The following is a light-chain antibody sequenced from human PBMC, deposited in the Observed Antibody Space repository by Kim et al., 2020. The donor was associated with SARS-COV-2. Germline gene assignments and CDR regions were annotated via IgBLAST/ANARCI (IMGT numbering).Light chain of an antibody. Sequence: ASVGDRVTITCRASQSSSSWLAWYQQKPGKAPQLLIYDASSLESGVPSRFSGSGSGTEFTLTISSLQPDDFATYYCQQYNSYSGTFGQGTKVDIK. CDR1: QSSSSW. V-gene: IGKV1-5*01. J-gene: IGKJ1*01. CDR2: DAS. CDR3: QQYNSYSGT.